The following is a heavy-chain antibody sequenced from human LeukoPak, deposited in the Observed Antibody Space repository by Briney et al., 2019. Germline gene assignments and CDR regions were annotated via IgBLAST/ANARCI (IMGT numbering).Heavy chain of an antibody. CDR1: GFTFSSYA. V-gene: IGHV3-23*01. CDR3: XXXPYSSSRRARFXH. D-gene: IGHD6-6*01. Sequence: PGGSLRLSCAASGFTFSSYAMSWVRQAPGKGLEWVSTISDSGGSTYYADSVKGRFTISRDNSKNTLYLQMNSLRAEDTAVYYXXXXPYSSSRRARFXHWGQGTLVTVSS. CDR2: ISDSGGST. J-gene: IGHJ1*01.